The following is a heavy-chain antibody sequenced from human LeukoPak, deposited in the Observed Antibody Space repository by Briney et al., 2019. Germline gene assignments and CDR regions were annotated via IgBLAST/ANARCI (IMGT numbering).Heavy chain of an antibody. V-gene: IGHV6-1*01. Sequence: SQTLSLTCAISGDSVSSNSVTWNWIRQSPSRGLEWLGRTYYRSTWYNDYAVSVRGRITVNPDTSKNQLSLHLNSVTPEDTAVYYCAKRPTQDHCFDPWGQGILVPGSP. CDR2: TYYRSTWYN. J-gene: IGHJ5*02. CDR1: GDSVSSNSVT. CDR3: AKRPTQDHCFDP.